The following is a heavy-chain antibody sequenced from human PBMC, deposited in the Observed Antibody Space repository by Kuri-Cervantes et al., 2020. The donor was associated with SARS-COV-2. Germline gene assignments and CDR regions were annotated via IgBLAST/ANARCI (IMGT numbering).Heavy chain of an antibody. CDR1: GGSISSSSYY. Sequence: ESLKISCTVSGGSISSSSYYWGWIRQPPGKGLEWIGSIYHSGSTYYNPSLKSRVTISVDTSKNQFSLKLSSVTAADTAVYYCARHPHAVAGPIDYWGQGTLVTVSS. D-gene: IGHD6-19*01. CDR2: IYHSGST. J-gene: IGHJ4*02. V-gene: IGHV4-39*01. CDR3: ARHPHAVAGPIDY.